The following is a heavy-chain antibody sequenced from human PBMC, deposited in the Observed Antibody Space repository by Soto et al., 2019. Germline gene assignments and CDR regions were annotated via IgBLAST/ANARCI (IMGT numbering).Heavy chain of an antibody. Sequence: GGSLRLSCVASRFTFGDYPMNWVRQAPGKGLEWVSGISDTSIDTYYADSVKGRFTISRDNSQSMLFLHMSSLRAEDTALYYCAKTAANPFGDFVFDRWGQGTLVTVSS. CDR1: RFTFGDYP. CDR2: ISDTSIDT. V-gene: IGHV3-23*01. J-gene: IGHJ5*02. CDR3: AKTAANPFGDFVFDR. D-gene: IGHD4-17*01.